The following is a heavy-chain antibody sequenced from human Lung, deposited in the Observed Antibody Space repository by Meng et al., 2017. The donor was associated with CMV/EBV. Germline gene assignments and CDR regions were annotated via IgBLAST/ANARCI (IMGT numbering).Heavy chain of an antibody. D-gene: IGHD1/OR15-1a*01. J-gene: IGHJ6*02. Sequence: SLRLXXAAAGFNFTNYGIHWVRQAPGKGLEWVAIIWYDGSHRYYADSVQGRFTISRDNSKNTVHLQMNSLIAEDTAVYYCAKDQQSPFSHYFYGMNVWGQGTRVTVSS. CDR2: IWYDGSHR. V-gene: IGHV3-33*06. CDR1: GFNFTNYG. CDR3: AKDQQSPFSHYFYGMNV.